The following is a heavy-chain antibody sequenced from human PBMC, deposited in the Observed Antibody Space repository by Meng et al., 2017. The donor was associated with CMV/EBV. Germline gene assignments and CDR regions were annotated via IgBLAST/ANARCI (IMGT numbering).Heavy chain of an antibody. CDR3: AKDPGLHYDFWSGSPFDY. V-gene: IGHV3-30*02. CDR1: GFTFSSYG. CDR2: IRYDGSNK. D-gene: IGHD3-3*01. Sequence: GGSLRLSCAASGFTFSSYGMHWVRQAPGKGLEWVAFIRYDGSNKYYVDSVKGRFTISRDNSKNTLYLQMNSLRAEDTAVYYCAKDPGLHYDFWSGSPFDYWGQGTLVTV. J-gene: IGHJ4*02.